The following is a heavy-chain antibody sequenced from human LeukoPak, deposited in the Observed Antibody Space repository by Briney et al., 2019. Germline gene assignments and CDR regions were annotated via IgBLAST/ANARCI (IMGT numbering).Heavy chain of an antibody. Sequence: GGCLRLSCAASGFTSSSYAMSWVRQAPGKGLEWVSAISGSGGTTYYADSVKGRFTISRDNSKNTLYLQMNSLRAEDTAVYYCAKLRVAVAGFSAFDIWGQGTMVTVS. J-gene: IGHJ3*02. D-gene: IGHD6-19*01. CDR3: AKLRVAVAGFSAFDI. V-gene: IGHV3-23*01. CDR2: ISGSGGTT. CDR1: GFTSSSYA.